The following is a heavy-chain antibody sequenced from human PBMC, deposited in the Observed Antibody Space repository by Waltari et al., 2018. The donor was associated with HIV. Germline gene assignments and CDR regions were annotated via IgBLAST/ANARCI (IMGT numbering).Heavy chain of an antibody. D-gene: IGHD3-3*01. J-gene: IGHJ4*02. CDR2: SSGSGRST. V-gene: IGHV3-23*01. Sequence: EQLLESGGGLVQSGGSLRLSCAASGFTFSNYVVNWVRQGPGRGRGGVSGSSGSGRSTDYASAGRGRLTSSRDNSQNTVYLQMSSLTAEDTAVYFCAKTRFVELLYYLDTWGRGTLVTVTS. CDR1: GFTFSNYV. CDR3: AKTRFVELLYYLDT.